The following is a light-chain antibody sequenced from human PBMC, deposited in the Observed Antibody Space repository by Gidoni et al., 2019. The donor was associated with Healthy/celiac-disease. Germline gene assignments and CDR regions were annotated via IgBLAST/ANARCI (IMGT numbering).Light chain of an antibody. CDR1: QGISSY. J-gene: IGKJ1*01. CDR2: DAS. Sequence: AIRMTQSPSSFSASTGDRVTITCRASQGISSYLAWYQQKPGKAPKLLIYDASTLQSGVPSRFSGSGSGTDFTLTISCLQSEDFATYYCQQYYSYPRTFGQGTKVEI. V-gene: IGKV1-8*01. CDR3: QQYYSYPRT.